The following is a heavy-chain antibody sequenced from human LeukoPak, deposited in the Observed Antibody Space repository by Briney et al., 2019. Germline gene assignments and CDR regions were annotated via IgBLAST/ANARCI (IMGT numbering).Heavy chain of an antibody. J-gene: IGHJ4*02. CDR2: IDPNSGGT. V-gene: IGHV1-2*02. Sequence: ASVKVSCKTSGYTFTDYYLHWVRQAPGQGLEWMGRIDPNSGGTNYAQKFQVRVTVTRDTSISTVYMELSGLRSDDTAVYYCARVPGPYTTSPFDYWGKGTLVTVSS. CDR1: GYTFTDYY. CDR3: ARVPGPYTTSPFDY. D-gene: IGHD6-13*01.